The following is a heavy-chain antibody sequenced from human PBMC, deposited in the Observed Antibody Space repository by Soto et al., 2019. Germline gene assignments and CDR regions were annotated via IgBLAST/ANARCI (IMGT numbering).Heavy chain of an antibody. D-gene: IGHD6-13*01. V-gene: IGHV4-39*01. CDR2: IYYSGST. CDR1: GGSISSSSYY. CDR3: ARRPWVAAAGRDYYYGIEG. J-gene: IGHJ6*02. Sequence: SETLSLTCTVSGGSISSSSYYWGWIRQPPGKGLEWIGSIYYSGSTYYNPSLKSRVTISVDTSKNQFSLKLSSVTAADTAVYYCARRPWVAAAGRDYYYGIEGWCQGSTVPVSS.